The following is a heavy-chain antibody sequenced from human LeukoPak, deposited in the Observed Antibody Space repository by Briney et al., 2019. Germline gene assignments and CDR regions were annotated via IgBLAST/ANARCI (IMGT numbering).Heavy chain of an antibody. D-gene: IGHD4-17*01. CDR3: ARVDASLGDYVGY. V-gene: IGHV1-18*01. CDR2: MNPNSGNT. Sequence: ASVKVSGMASGYTFTSYDINWVRQATGQGLEWMGWMNPNSGNTNYAQKLQGRVTITTDTSTSTAYMELRSLRSDDTAVYYCARVDASLGDYVGYWGQGTLVTVSS. CDR1: GYTFTSYD. J-gene: IGHJ4*02.